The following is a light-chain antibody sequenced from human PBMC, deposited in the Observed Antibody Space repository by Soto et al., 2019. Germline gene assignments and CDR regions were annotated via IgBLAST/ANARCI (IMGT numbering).Light chain of an antibody. CDR3: QQDYNLPWT. Sequence: EIVLTQSPATLSLSPGERATLSCRASQSVSSSFLSWYQQKPGQAPRLLIYGASIRATGIPARFSGSGSGTAFTLTISSLQPEDFAVYYCQQDYNLPWTFGQGTKV. V-gene: IGKV3D-7*01. J-gene: IGKJ1*01. CDR2: GAS. CDR1: QSVSSSF.